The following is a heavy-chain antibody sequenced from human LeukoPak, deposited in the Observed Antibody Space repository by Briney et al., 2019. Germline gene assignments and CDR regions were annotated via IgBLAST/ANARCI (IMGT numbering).Heavy chain of an antibody. CDR3: AKRGYCSSTSCYAGKGWFDP. V-gene: IGHV3-23*01. Sequence: GGSLRLSCAASGFTFSSYAMSWVRQAPGEGLEWVSAISGSGGSTYYADSVKGRFTISRDNSKNTLYLQMNSLRAEDTAVYYCAKRGYCSSTSCYAGKGWFDPWGQGTLVTVSS. J-gene: IGHJ5*02. CDR2: ISGSGGST. D-gene: IGHD2-2*01. CDR1: GFTFSSYA.